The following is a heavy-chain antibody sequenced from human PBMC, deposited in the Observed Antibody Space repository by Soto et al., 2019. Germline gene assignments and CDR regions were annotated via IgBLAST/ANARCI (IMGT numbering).Heavy chain of an antibody. J-gene: IGHJ4*02. CDR3: ARDLFSVDYDSSGYPIDY. CDR2: ISAYNGNT. V-gene: IGHV1-18*01. CDR1: GYTFTSYG. Sequence: ASVKVSCKASGYTFTSYGISWVRQAPGQGLEWMGWISAYNGNTNYAQKLQGRVTMTTDTSTSTAYMELRSLRSDDTAVYYCARDLFSVDYDSSGYPIDYWGQGTLVTVSS. D-gene: IGHD3-22*01.